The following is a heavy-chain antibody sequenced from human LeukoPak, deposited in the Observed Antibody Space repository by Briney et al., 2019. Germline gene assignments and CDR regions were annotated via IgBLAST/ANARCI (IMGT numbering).Heavy chain of an antibody. CDR2: ISSSSTYM. V-gene: IGHV3-21*01. D-gene: IGHD4-17*01. CDR1: GFTFSTYS. CDR3: ARASNTVTTGASYFDY. Sequence: GGSLRLSCAASGFTFSTYSMNWVRQAPGKGLEWVSFISSSSTYMYYADSMKGRFTISRDNAKNSLYLQMNSLRAEDTAVYYCARASNTVTTGASYFDYWGQGILVTVSS. J-gene: IGHJ4*02.